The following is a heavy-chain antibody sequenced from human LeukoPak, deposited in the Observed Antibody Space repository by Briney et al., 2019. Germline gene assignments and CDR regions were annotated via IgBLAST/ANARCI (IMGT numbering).Heavy chain of an antibody. J-gene: IGHJ4*02. Sequence: GGSLRLSCAASGFTFSDYYMSWIRQAPGKGLEWVSYISSSGSTIYYADSVKGRFTISRDNAKNSLYLQMNSLRAEDTAVYYCARDNYYDSSGYPFDYWGQGTLVTVSS. CDR1: GFTFSDYY. CDR2: ISSSGSTI. V-gene: IGHV3-11*04. CDR3: ARDNYYDSSGYPFDY. D-gene: IGHD3-22*01.